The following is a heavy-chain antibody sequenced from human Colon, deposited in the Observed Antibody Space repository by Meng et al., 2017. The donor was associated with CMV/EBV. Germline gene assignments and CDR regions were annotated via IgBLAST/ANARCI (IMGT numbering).Heavy chain of an antibody. J-gene: IGHJ5*02. CDR3: ARGKQAGFDL. CDR2: IIPMFGSP. V-gene: IGHV1-69*12. CDR1: GGTFDTST. Sequence: QVRLGQSGAEVKKPGSSVKVSCKASGGTFDTSTFNWVRQAPGQGLEWMGGIIPMFGSPSYSQKFRGRVTITADELEVTSLRSEDTAVYYCARGKQAGFDLWGQGTLVTVSS. D-gene: IGHD6-13*01.